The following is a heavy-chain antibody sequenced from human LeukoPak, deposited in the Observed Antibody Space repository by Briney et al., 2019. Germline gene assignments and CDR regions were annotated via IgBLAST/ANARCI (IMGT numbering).Heavy chain of an antibody. CDR2: INHSGST. J-gene: IGHJ4*02. D-gene: IGHD3-10*01. CDR3: ARVLRKGVSYFDY. V-gene: IGHV4-34*01. CDR1: GGSFSGYY. Sequence: SETLSLTCAVDGGSFSGYYWSWIRQPRGKGLEWIGEINHSGSTNYNPSLKSRVTISVDTSKNQFSLKLSSVTAADTAVYYCARVLRKGVSYFDYWGQGTLVTVSS.